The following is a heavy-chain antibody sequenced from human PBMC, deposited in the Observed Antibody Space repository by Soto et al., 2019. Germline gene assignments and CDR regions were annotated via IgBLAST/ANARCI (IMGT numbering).Heavy chain of an antibody. V-gene: IGHV4-34*01. J-gene: IGHJ4*02. CDR2: INHSGST. CDR3: TRGSWGYSSSWYIDY. Sequence: SETLSLTCCVYVGSFSGYYWSWSRQPPGKGLEWIGEINHSGSTNYNPSLKSRVTISVDTSKNQFSLKLSSVTAADTAVYYCTRGSWGYSSSWYIDYWGQGTLVTVSS. D-gene: IGHD6-13*01. CDR1: VGSFSGYY.